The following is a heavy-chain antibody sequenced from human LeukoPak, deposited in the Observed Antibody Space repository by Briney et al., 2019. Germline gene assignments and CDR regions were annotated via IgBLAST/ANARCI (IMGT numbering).Heavy chain of an antibody. CDR2: INPDGSTT. CDR1: GFTFSSSW. CDR3: ARGVGGNSDY. J-gene: IGHJ4*02. Sequence: GGSLRLSCAPSGFTFSSSWMHWVRQAPGKGLVWVSRINPDGSTTSHADSVKGRFTISRDNAKNTLYLQMNSLRAEDTAVYYCARGVGGNSDYWGQGTLVTVSS. D-gene: IGHD4-23*01. V-gene: IGHV3-74*01.